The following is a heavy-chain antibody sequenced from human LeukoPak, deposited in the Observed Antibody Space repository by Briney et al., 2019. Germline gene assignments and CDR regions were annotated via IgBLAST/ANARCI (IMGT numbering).Heavy chain of an antibody. CDR3: ARGEDILTGYYPTDY. V-gene: IGHV3-66*01. J-gene: IGHJ4*02. D-gene: IGHD3-9*01. Sequence: GGSLTLSCAASGFTVSSDYMSWVRQAPGKGLEWVSVIYSGGSTYYADSVKGRFTISRDNSKNTLYLQMNSLRAEDTAVYYCARGEDILTGYYPTDYWGQGTLVTVSS. CDR1: GFTVSSDY. CDR2: IYSGGST.